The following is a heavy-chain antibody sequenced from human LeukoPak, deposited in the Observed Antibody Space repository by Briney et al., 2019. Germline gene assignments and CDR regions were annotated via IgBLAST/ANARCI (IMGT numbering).Heavy chain of an antibody. CDR1: GYTFTSYG. J-gene: IGHJ3*02. V-gene: IGHV1-18*01. Sequence: ASVKVSCKASGYTFTSYGITWVRQAPGQGLEWMGWISGYNGNTNYAQKLQGRVTMTTDTATSTAYMELRSLKSDDTAVYYCASLKNYYDSSGYLVTDAFDIWGQGTMVTVSS. D-gene: IGHD3-22*01. CDR3: ASLKNYYDSSGYLVTDAFDI. CDR2: ISGYNGNT.